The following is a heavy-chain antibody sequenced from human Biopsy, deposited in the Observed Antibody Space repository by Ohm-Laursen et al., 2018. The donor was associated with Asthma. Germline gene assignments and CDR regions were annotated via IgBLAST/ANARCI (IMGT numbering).Heavy chain of an antibody. V-gene: IGHV3-30*03. Sequence: SLRLSCAASGFILSNYDMHWVRQAPGKGLEWVAVLSYNGNNKYYADSVRGRFTISRDTSENTLYLQMNSLRVEDTAVYYCARGDWYGSASNGYWGQGTLVTVSA. J-gene: IGHJ4*02. CDR2: LSYNGNNK. D-gene: IGHD6-6*01. CDR1: GFILSNYD. CDR3: ARGDWYGSASNGY.